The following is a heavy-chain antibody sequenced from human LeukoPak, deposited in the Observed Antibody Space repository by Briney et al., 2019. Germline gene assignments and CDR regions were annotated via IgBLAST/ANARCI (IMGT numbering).Heavy chain of an antibody. CDR3: ARVLGYCSGGSCYTFDY. CDR2: ISAYNGNT. D-gene: IGHD2-15*01. J-gene: IGHJ4*02. CDR1: GYTFTSYG. Sequence: GASVKVACTASGYTFTSYGISWVRQAPGQGLEWMGWISAYNGNTNYAQKLQGRVTMTTDTSTSTAYMELRSLRSDDTAVYYCARVLGYCSGGSCYTFDYWGQGTLVTVSS. V-gene: IGHV1-18*01.